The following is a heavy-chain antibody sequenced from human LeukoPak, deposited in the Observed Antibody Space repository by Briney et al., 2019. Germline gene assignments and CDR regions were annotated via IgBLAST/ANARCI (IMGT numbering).Heavy chain of an antibody. J-gene: IGHJ5*02. CDR2: IYYSGST. V-gene: IGHV4-39*07. CDR1: GGSISSSSYY. Sequence: PSQTLSLACTLSGGSISSSSYYWGWIRQPPGKGLEWIGSIYYSGSTYYNPSLKSRVTISVDTSKNQFSLKLSSVTAADTAVYYCARARSYLNWFDPWGQGTLVTVSS. D-gene: IGHD1-26*01. CDR3: ARARSYLNWFDP.